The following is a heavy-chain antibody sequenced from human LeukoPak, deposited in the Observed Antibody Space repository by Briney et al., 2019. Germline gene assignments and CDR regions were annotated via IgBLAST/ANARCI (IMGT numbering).Heavy chain of an antibody. CDR3: AKGALYGDYVCNY. CDR1: GFTFDDYG. CDR2: ISGSGGST. D-gene: IGHD4-17*01. Sequence: GGSLRLSCAASGFTFDDYGMSWVRQAPGKGLEWVSAISGSGGSTYYADSVKGRFTISRDNSKNTLYLQMNSLRAEDTAVYYCAKGALYGDYVCNYWGQGTLVTVSS. V-gene: IGHV3-23*01. J-gene: IGHJ4*02.